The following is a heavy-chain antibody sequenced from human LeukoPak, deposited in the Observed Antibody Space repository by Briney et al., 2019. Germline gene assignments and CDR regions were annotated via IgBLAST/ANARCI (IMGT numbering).Heavy chain of an antibody. CDR2: ISSSGSTI. V-gene: IGHV3-11*01. D-gene: IGHD3-10*01. J-gene: IGHJ6*04. CDR3: GRDRYYGWGIKNNYYYGRDV. Sequence: GGSLRLSCAASGFTFSDYYMSWIRQAPGKGLEWVSYISSSGSTIYYADSVKGRFTISRDNAKNSLYLQMNSLRAEDTAVYYCGRDRYYGWGIKNNYYYGRDVWGKGTTVTVSS. CDR1: GFTFSDYY.